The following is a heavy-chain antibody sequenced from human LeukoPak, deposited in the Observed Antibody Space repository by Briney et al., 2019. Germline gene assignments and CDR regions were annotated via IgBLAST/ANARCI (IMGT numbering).Heavy chain of an antibody. CDR3: ARRKYSSWYGMDV. CDR1: GGTFSSYA. Sequence: GASVKVSCKASGGTFSSYAISWVRQAPGQGLEWMGRIIPILGIANYAQKFQGRVTITADKSTSTAYMELSSLRSGDTAVYYCARRKYSSWYGMDVWGQGTTVTVSS. J-gene: IGHJ6*02. D-gene: IGHD6-6*01. CDR2: IIPILGIA. V-gene: IGHV1-69*04.